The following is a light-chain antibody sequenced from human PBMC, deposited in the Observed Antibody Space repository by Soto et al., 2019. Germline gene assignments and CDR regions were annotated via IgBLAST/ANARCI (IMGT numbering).Light chain of an antibody. V-gene: IGKV1-5*03. CDR2: KAS. J-gene: IGKJ1*01. CDR3: QQYNSYSWT. Sequence: DIQMTQSPSTLSASVGDRVTITCRASQSISTWLAWYQQKPGKAPNLLIYKASSLERGVPSRFSGSGSGTEFTLTISSLQADDFATYYCQQYNSYSWTFGQGTKVEIK. CDR1: QSISTW.